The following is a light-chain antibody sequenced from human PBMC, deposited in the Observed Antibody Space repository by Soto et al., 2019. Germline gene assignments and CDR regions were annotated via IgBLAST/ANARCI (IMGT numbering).Light chain of an antibody. V-gene: IGKV3-11*01. CDR3: QQRADWPIT. J-gene: IGKJ3*01. CDR1: QNVGNY. CDR2: DSS. Sequence: EIVLTQSPATLSLSPGERATLSCRASQNVGNYLAWYQQKPGQAPRLLIYDSSNRATGIPARFSGSGSGTDFTLIISSLEPEDFALYYCQQRADWPITFGPGTKVDI.